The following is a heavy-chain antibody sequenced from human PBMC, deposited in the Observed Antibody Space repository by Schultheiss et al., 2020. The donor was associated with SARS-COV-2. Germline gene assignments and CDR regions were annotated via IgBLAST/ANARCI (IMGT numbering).Heavy chain of an antibody. CDR3: ARQENSGFYIWFDP. Sequence: SETLSLTCTVSGGSIRSTYWWTWVRQPPGKGLEWIGHVYYSGNTDYNPTLKSRVTISIETSKNQFSLRLTSVTAADTAVYYCARQENSGFYIWFDPWGQGTLVTVSS. CDR2: VYYSGNT. CDR1: GGSIRSTYW. J-gene: IGHJ5*02. D-gene: IGHD3-22*01. V-gene: IGHV4-30-4*01.